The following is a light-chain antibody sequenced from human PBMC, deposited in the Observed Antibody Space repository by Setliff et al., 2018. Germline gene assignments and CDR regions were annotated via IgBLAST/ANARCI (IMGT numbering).Light chain of an antibody. CDR1: STDVGDYHY. J-gene: IGLJ2*01. CDR2: EVS. Sequence: QSALAQPASVSGSPGQSITISCTGASTDVGDYHYDSWYQQHPGKAPKLIIYEVSNRPSGVSHRFSGSKSGTTASLTISGLQAEDEADYHCSSYISGSTNVLFGGGTK. CDR3: SSYISGSTNVL. V-gene: IGLV2-14*01.